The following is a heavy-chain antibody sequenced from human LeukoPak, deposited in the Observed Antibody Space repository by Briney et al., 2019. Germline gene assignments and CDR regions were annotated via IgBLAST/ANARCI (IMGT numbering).Heavy chain of an antibody. Sequence: GGSLRLSCAASGFTFRSYSMNWVRQAPGKGLEWVSYISSSRSALYYADSVKGRFTISRDNAKNSLYLQMNSLRAEDTAVYYCASDRGWLQFDYWGQGTLVTVSS. D-gene: IGHD5-24*01. CDR2: ISSSRSAL. J-gene: IGHJ4*02. CDR3: ASDRGWLQFDY. V-gene: IGHV3-48*04. CDR1: GFTFRSYS.